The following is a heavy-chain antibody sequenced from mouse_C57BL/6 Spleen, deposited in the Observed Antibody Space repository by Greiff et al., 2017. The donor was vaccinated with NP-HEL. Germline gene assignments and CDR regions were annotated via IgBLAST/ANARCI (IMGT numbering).Heavy chain of an antibody. CDR2: INPNNGGT. J-gene: IGHJ2*01. V-gene: IGHV1-26*01. CDR1: GYTFTDYY. Sequence: VQLQQSGPELVKPGASVKISCKASGYTFTDYYMNWVKQSHGKSLEWIGDINPNNGGTSYNQKFKGKATLTVDKSSSTAYMELRSLTSEDSAVYYCAREGYGYDGRGYYFDYWGQGTTLTVSS. CDR3: AREGYGYDGRGYYFDY. D-gene: IGHD2-2*01.